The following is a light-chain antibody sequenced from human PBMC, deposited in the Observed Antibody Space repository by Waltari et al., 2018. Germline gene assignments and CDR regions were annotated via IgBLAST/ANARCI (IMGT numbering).Light chain of an antibody. CDR1: STDVGGYKS. J-gene: IGLJ3*02. Sequence: QSALTQPRSVSGSPGQSVTISCTGNSTDVGGYKSVYWYQPHPDKAPQLIILDVSKRPSGVPGRFSGSKSGNTASLTISGLQAEDEADYYCCSYAGTYTFWVFGGGTKLTVL. V-gene: IGLV2-11*01. CDR3: CSYAGTYTFWV. CDR2: DVS.